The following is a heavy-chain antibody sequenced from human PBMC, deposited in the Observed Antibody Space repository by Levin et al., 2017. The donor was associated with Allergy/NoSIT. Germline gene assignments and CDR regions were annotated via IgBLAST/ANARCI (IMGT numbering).Heavy chain of an antibody. V-gene: IGHV4-39*07. Sequence: KTSETLSLTCTVSGGSISSSSFHWGWIRQPPGKGLEWLGSIYYTGSTFYNPSLKSRVTISLDTSKNQFSLKLSSVTAADTAIYYCARVSVGSNFEYWGQGTLVTVSS. CDR2: IYYTGST. CDR3: ARVSVGSNFEY. J-gene: IGHJ4*02. CDR1: GGSISSSSFH. D-gene: IGHD1-26*01.